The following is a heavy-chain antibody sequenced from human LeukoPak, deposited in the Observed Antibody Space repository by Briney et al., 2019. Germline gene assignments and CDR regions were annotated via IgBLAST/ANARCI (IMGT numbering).Heavy chain of an antibody. D-gene: IGHD6-13*01. CDR2: IYYSGST. J-gene: IGHJ4*02. V-gene: IGHV4-59*08. CDR1: GGSISSYY. CDR3: ARLPGIAAAGHNPLDY. Sequence: SETLSLTCTVSGGSISSYYWSWIRQPPGKGLEWIGYIYYSGSTNYNPSHKSRVTISVDTSKNQFSLKLSSVTAADTAVYYCARLPGIAAAGHNPLDYWGQGTPVTVSS.